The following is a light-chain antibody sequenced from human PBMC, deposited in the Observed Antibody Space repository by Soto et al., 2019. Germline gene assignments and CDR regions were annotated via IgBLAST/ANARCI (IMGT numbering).Light chain of an antibody. CDR1: QSVSSN. CDR2: GAS. J-gene: IGKJ1*01. Sequence: EIVMTQSPATLSVSPGERATLSCRASQSVSSNLAWYQQKPGQAPRLLIYGASTRATGIPARFSCSGSGTEFTLPISSLQSEDFAVYYCQKYNNWPRTFGQGTKVEIK. V-gene: IGKV3-15*01. CDR3: QKYNNWPRT.